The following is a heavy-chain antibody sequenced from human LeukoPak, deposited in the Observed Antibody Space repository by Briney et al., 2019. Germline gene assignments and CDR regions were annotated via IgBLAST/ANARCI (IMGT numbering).Heavy chain of an antibody. D-gene: IGHD1-26*01. V-gene: IGHV4-59*01. Sequence: SETLSLTCTVSGGSISSYYWSWIRQTPGKALEWIGYIYYSGSTNYNPSLKSRVSTSVDTSKNQFSLKLSSVTAADTAVYYCGGSYSAYLAPPDYWGQGTLVTVSS. CDR3: GGSYSAYLAPPDY. CDR2: IYYSGST. CDR1: GGSISSYY. J-gene: IGHJ4*02.